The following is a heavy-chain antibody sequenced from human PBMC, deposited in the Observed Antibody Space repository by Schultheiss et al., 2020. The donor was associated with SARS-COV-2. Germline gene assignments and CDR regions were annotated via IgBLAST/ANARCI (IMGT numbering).Heavy chain of an antibody. Sequence: GGSLRLSCAASGFTFSDHYMSWIRQAPGKGLEWVSYISHTGSAVYSADSVKGRFTFSRDNGKNSLYLQMTSLRAEDTAVYFCARDHGPYYDVWSGYSYSYYYGMDVWGQGTTVTVSS. CDR2: ISHTGSAV. D-gene: IGHD3-3*01. V-gene: IGHV3-11*04. CDR3: ARDHGPYYDVWSGYSYSYYYGMDV. CDR1: GFTFSDHY. J-gene: IGHJ6*02.